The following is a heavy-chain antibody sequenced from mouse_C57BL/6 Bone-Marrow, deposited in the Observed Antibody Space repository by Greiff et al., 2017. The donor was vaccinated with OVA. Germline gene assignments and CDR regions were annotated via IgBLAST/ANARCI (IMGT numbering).Heavy chain of an antibody. CDR3: ARGWDYYGSSYIFDY. V-gene: IGHV1-47*01. CDR2: FHPYNDDT. CDR1: GYTFTTYP. Sequence: VQLQESGAELVKPGASVKMSCKASGYTFTTYPIEWMKQNHGKSLEWIGNFHPYNDDTKYNEKFKGKATLTVEKSSSTVYLELSRLTSDDSAVYYCARGWDYYGSSYIFDYWGQGTTLTVSS. D-gene: IGHD1-1*01. J-gene: IGHJ2*01.